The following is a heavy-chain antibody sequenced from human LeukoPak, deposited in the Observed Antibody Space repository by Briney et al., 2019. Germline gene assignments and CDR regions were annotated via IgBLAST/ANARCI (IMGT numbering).Heavy chain of an antibody. V-gene: IGHV5-51*01. Sequence: GESLKISCKGSGYSFTSYWIGWVRQMSGKGLEWMGIIYPGDPDTRYSPSFQGQVTISVDKSISTAYLHWSSLKASDTAMYYCARDTPTNAFDIWGQGTMVTVSS. J-gene: IGHJ3*02. D-gene: IGHD5-18*01. CDR3: ARDTPTNAFDI. CDR2: IYPGDPDT. CDR1: GYSFTSYW.